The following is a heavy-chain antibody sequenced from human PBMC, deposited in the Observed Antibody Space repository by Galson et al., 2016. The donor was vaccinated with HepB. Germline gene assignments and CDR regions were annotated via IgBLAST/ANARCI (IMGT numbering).Heavy chain of an antibody. Sequence: SLRLSCAASGFTFNDAWMNWVRQAPGKGLEWVGRIKSQIDGGATDYAAPVKGRFTISRHDSRNTLYLQMNSLKTEDTAVYYCTTRSAWYPLDYWGQGTLVTVSS. CDR1: GFTFNDAW. J-gene: IGHJ4*02. V-gene: IGHV3-15*01. CDR3: TTRSAWYPLDY. D-gene: IGHD6-19*01. CDR2: IKSQIDGGAT.